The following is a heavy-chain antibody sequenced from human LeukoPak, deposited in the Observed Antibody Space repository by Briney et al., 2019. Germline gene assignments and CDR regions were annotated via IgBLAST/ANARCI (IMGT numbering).Heavy chain of an antibody. CDR3: AHSGSHHDAFDI. CDR2: IYWDDDK. Sequence: SGPTLVKPTQTLTLTCTFSGFSLSTSGVGVGWIREPLVKALEWLALIYWDDDKRYSPSLKSRLTITKDTSKNQVVLTMTNMDPVDTATYYCAHSGSHHDAFDIWGQGTMVTVSS. J-gene: IGHJ3*02. D-gene: IGHD1-26*01. V-gene: IGHV2-5*02. CDR1: GFSLSTSGVG.